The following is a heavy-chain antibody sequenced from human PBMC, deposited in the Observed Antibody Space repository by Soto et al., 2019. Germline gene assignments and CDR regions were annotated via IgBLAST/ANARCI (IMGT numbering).Heavy chain of an antibody. J-gene: IGHJ3*02. Sequence: GESLKISCKGSGYSFTSYWIGWVRQMPGKGLEWMGIIYPGDSDTRYSPSFQGQVTIPADKSISTAYLQWSSLKASDTATYYCARSSGWYRYAFDIWGQGTMVTVSS. CDR3: ARSSGWYRYAFDI. CDR1: GYSFTSYW. CDR2: IYPGDSDT. D-gene: IGHD6-19*01. V-gene: IGHV5-51*01.